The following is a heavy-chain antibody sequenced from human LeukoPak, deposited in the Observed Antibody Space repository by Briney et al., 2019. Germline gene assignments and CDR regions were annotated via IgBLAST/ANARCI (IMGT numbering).Heavy chain of an antibody. CDR3: ARGFVVLPVAVD. CDR2: IRYDGSNY. D-gene: IGHD2-2*01. Sequence: GGSLRLSCAASGFTFSSYGMHWVRQAPGKGLEWVAFIRYDGSNYHYADSVKGRFTISRDNSKNTMYLQMDGLRVEDTAVYYCARGFVVLPVAVDWGQGTLVTVSS. CDR1: GFTFSSYG. J-gene: IGHJ4*02. V-gene: IGHV3-30*02.